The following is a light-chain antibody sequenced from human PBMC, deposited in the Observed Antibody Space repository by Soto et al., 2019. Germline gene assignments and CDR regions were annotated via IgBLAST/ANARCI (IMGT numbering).Light chain of an antibody. Sequence: EIVMTQSPATLSLSPGERATLSCRASQTIDNTLAWYQRKPGQAPRLLIYDASTRATGVPSRFGGSGSGTDFTLTVSSLQPEDFATYYCQQLFMYPPTFGPGTKVDIK. CDR2: DAS. CDR3: QQLFMYPPT. CDR1: QTIDNT. V-gene: IGKV3-15*01. J-gene: IGKJ3*01.